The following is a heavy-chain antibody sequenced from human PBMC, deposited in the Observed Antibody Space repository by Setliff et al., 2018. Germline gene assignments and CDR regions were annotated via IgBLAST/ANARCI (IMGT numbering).Heavy chain of an antibody. J-gene: IGHJ4*02. CDR1: GFTFTNYA. CDR3: ARALPSIHIDY. Sequence: PGGSLRLSCAASGFTFTNYAMHWVRQAPGKGLEWVALISYDGNKIYYADSVRGRFTISRDTSKNTVFLQMNSLRPDDTAVYYCARALPSIHIDYWGQGTLVTVSS. D-gene: IGHD6-6*01. CDR2: ISYDGNKI. V-gene: IGHV3-30-3*01.